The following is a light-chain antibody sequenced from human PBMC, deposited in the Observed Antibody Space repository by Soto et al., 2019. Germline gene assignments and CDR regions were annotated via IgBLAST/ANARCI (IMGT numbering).Light chain of an antibody. Sequence: DIEMTQSPSSLAASVGDRVTITCQASQDISDYLNWYQQKPGKAPKLLIHDASNLESGVPSRFSARGSGTDFTFTISSLQPEDMGTYFCQQYDSLPRTFGQGTKLEIK. CDR3: QQYDSLPRT. J-gene: IGKJ2*01. CDR2: DAS. V-gene: IGKV1-33*01. CDR1: QDISDY.